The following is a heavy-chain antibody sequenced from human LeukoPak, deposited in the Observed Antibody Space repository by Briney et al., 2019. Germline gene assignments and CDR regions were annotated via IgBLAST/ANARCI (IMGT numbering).Heavy chain of an antibody. CDR3: VRDRKLQY. CDR1: GGSISIYY. J-gene: IGHJ4*02. D-gene: IGHD6-6*01. V-gene: IGHV4-59*01. Sequence: SETLSLTCTVSGGSISIYYWSWVRQPPGKGLEWIGYIYNSGSTIYNPSLRSRVTISVDTSKNEFSLKLTSVTAADTAVYYCVRDRKLQYWSQGTLVTVSS. CDR2: IYNSGST.